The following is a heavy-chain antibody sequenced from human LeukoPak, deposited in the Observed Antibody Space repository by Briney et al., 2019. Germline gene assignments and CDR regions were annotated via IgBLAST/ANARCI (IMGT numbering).Heavy chain of an antibody. V-gene: IGHV1-2*02. Sequence: ASVKVSCNASGYTFSGYYVHWVRQAPGQGLEWMGWINPNSGGTNYAQKFQGRVTMTRDTSISTTSMELSRLRSDDTAVYYCARDLGTTVNAFDIWGQGTMVTVSS. CDR3: ARDLGTTVNAFDI. J-gene: IGHJ3*02. CDR1: GYTFSGYY. D-gene: IGHD4-17*01. CDR2: INPNSGGT.